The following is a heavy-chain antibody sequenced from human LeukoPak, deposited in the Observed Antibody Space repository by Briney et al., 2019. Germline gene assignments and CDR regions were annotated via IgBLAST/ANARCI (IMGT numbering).Heavy chain of an antibody. J-gene: IGHJ4*02. CDR3: ARAQYYLDS. CDR2: ITSSSSYR. Sequence: GGSLRLSCEASGFXFSDYYISWIRQAPGKGLEWVSYITSSSSYRNYADSVRGRFTISRDNAKNALYLQMNSLRAEDTAVYYCARAQYYLDSWGQGTLVTVSS. V-gene: IGHV3-11*06. CDR1: GFXFSDYY.